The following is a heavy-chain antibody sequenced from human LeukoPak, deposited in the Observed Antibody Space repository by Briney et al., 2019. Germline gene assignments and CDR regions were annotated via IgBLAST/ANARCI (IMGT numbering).Heavy chain of an antibody. CDR2: IYSGGST. V-gene: IGHV3-53*01. CDR1: GFTVSSNY. CDR3: ARDRHDSSGYQY. J-gene: IGHJ4*02. D-gene: IGHD3-22*01. Sequence: GGSLRLSCAASGFTVSSNYMSWVRQAPGKGLEWVSVIYSGGSTYYADSVKGRFTISRDNSKNTLYLQMNSLRAEDTAVYYCARDRHDSSGYQYWGQGTLSPSPQ.